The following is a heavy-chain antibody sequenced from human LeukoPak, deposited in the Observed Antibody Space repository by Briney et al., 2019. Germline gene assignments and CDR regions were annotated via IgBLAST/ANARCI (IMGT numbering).Heavy chain of an antibody. CDR2: VYHSGST. J-gene: IGHJ4*02. CDR1: GASISSDY. Sequence: PSETLSLTCTVSGASISSDYWNWIRQPPGKGLEWIGHVYHSGSTNYNPSLKSRATISVDTSKNQFSLRLSSVTAADTAVYYCARAGNYYYSSGYYSHFDYWGQGTLVTVSS. D-gene: IGHD3-22*01. V-gene: IGHV4-59*01. CDR3: ARAGNYYYSSGYYSHFDY.